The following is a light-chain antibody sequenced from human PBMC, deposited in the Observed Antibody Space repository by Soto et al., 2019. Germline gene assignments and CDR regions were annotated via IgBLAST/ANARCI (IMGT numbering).Light chain of an antibody. Sequence: QSVLTQPPSASGSPGQSVTISYTGTSSDIGAYNYVSWFQQHPGEAPKLIISEVNKRPSGVPNRFSGSKSGNTASLTVSGLQAEDEADYYCTSYGGRDNLIFGGGTQLTVL. V-gene: IGLV2-8*01. CDR2: EVN. CDR3: TSYGGRDNLI. J-gene: IGLJ2*01. CDR1: SSDIGAYNY.